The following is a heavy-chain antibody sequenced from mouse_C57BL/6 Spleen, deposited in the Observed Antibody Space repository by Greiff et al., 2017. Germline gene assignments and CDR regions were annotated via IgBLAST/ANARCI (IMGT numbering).Heavy chain of an antibody. Sequence: EVQRVESGGGLVKPGGSLKLSCVASGFTFSDYGMHWVRQAPEKGLEWVAYISSGSSTIYYADTVKGRFTISRDNAKNTLFLQMTSLRSEDTAMYYCARGRSTMVTTGYYFDYWGQGTTLTVSS. CDR1: GFTFSDYG. V-gene: IGHV5-17*01. CDR3: ARGRSTMVTTGYYFDY. D-gene: IGHD2-1*01. J-gene: IGHJ2*01. CDR2: ISSGSSTI.